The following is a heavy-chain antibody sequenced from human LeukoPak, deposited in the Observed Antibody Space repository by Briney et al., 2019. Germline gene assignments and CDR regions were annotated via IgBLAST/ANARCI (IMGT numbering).Heavy chain of an antibody. D-gene: IGHD1-1*01. V-gene: IGHV4-39*01. Sequence: PSETLSLTCTVSGGSISSSSYYWGWIRQPPGKGLEWIGSIYYSGSTYYNPSLKSRVTISVDTSKNQFSLKLSSVTAADTAVYYCARRNGNIVDAFDIWGQGTMVTVSS. J-gene: IGHJ3*02. CDR3: ARRNGNIVDAFDI. CDR2: IYYSGST. CDR1: GGSISSSSYY.